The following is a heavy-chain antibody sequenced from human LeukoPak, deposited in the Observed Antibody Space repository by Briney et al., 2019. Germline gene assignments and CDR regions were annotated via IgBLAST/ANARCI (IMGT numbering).Heavy chain of an antibody. CDR1: GYSFTSHW. CDR3: ARHVCGSGPVCRSQNYYYYMDV. V-gene: IGHV5-51*01. CDR2: IYPVYSDT. J-gene: IGHJ6*03. D-gene: IGHD3-10*01. Sequence: GESLKISCKGSGYCSGYSFTSHWIAWVRQMPGKGLEWMGIIYPVYSDTRYSPSFQGQVTISADKSISTAYLQWSSLKASDTAMYYCARHVCGSGPVCRSQNYYYYMDVWGKGTTVTISS.